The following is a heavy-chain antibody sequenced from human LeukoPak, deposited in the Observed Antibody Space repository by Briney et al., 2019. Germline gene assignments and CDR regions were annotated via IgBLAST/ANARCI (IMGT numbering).Heavy chain of an antibody. CDR3: ARGSWKFDP. CDR2: IYYTENT. CDR1: GGSISNYY. Sequence: RSSETLTLTCTVSGGSISNYYWSWIRQPPGKGLEWIGYIYYTENTNYNPFLKSRVTISLDPSKNHFSLKLGSVTAADTAVYYCARGSWKFDPWGQGTLVTVSS. J-gene: IGHJ5*02. D-gene: IGHD1-1*01. V-gene: IGHV4-59*01.